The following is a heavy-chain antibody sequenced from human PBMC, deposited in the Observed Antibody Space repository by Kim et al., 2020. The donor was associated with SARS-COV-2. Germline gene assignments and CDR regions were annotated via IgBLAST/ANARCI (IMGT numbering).Heavy chain of an antibody. J-gene: IGHJ4*02. V-gene: IGHV3-30*02. Sequence: ADSVKGRFTISRDNSKNTLYLQMNSLRAEDTAVYYCAKEGLWFGDYYFDYWGQGTLVTVSS. D-gene: IGHD3-10*01. CDR3: AKEGLWFGDYYFDY.